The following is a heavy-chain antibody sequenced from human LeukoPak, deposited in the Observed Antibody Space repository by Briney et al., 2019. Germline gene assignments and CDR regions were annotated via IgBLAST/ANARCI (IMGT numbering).Heavy chain of an antibody. D-gene: IGHD3-10*01. CDR1: GFTFTHYG. CDR3: AKEHYYESGPDY. J-gene: IGHJ4*02. CDR2: IRANGETT. Sequence: GGSLRLSCAASGFTFTHYGMNWVRQAPGKGLEWVSGIRANGETTYYAASVKGRFTISRDTPKSTLYLQMYSLRAEDTAIYYCAKEHYYESGPDYWGQGTLVTVSS. V-gene: IGHV3-23*01.